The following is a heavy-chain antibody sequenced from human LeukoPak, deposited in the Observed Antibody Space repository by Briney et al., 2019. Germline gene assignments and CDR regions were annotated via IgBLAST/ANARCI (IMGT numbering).Heavy chain of an antibody. CDR3: ARDPERGVYFEY. V-gene: IGHV3-48*03. CDR1: GFTFSTYE. J-gene: IGHJ4*02. D-gene: IGHD2-8*01. Sequence: GGSLRLSCAASGFTFSTYEMTWVRHAPGKGLEWVSYISASGNGRTIYYADSVKGRFTISRDNAKNSLYLQMNSLGAEDTAVYYCARDPERGVYFEYWGQGALVTVSS. CDR2: ISASGNGRTI.